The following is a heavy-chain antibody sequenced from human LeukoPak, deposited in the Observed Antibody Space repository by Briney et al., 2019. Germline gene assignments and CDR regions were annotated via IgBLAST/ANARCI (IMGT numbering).Heavy chain of an antibody. CDR1: GFTFSSYG. Sequence: PGRSLRLSCAASGFTFSSYGMHWVRQAPGKGLEWVAVISYDGSNKYYADSVKGRFTISRDNSKNTLYLQMNSLRAEDTAVYYCARLSSGSDYWGLGTLVTVSS. J-gene: IGHJ4*02. D-gene: IGHD6-19*01. CDR3: ARLSSGSDY. V-gene: IGHV3-30*03. CDR2: ISYDGSNK.